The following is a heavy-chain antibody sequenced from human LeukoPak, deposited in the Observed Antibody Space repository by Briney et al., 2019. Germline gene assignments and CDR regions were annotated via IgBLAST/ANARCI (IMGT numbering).Heavy chain of an antibody. D-gene: IGHD1-26*01. Sequence: GGSLRLSCAASGFTFSSYEMNWVRQPPGKGLEGVSYISSSGSTIYYADSVKGRFTISRDNAKNSLYLQMNSLRAEDTAVYYCARGRIVGATDYWGQGTLVTVSS. V-gene: IGHV3-48*03. CDR3: ARGRIVGATDY. J-gene: IGHJ4*02. CDR2: ISSSGSTI. CDR1: GFTFSSYE.